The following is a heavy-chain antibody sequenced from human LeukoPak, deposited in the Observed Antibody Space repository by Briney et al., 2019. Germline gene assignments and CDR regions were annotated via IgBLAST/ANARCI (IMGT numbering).Heavy chain of an antibody. CDR1: GFSFNNYA. V-gene: IGHV3-23*01. CDR3: AKDWTTVVTPKGYYFDS. CDR2: TSTTGGST. D-gene: IGHD4-23*01. Sequence: GGSLRLSCAASGFSFNNYAMSWVRQAPGKGLEWVSATSTTGGSTYCADSVKGRFTVSRDNSKNTLSLQMDSLRVEDTALYYCAKDWTTVVTPKGYYFDSWGQGTLVTVSS. J-gene: IGHJ4*02.